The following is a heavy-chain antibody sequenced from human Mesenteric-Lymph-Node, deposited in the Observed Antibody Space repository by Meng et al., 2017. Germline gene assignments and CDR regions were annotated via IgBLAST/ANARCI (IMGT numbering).Heavy chain of an antibody. Sequence: VESVGHSLHPGVSLKLSCSVSGFTCSDSAIHWVRQASGKGLEWVGRIRSKANSYATAYAVSVKGRVTVSRDDSKNTAYLQMNSLKTDDTAVYYCTRQIEQHGGYFDYWGQGALVTVSS. D-gene: IGHD1/OR15-1a*01. CDR1: GFTCSDSA. CDR3: TRQIEQHGGYFDY. V-gene: IGHV3-73*02. J-gene: IGHJ4*02. CDR2: IRSKANSYAT.